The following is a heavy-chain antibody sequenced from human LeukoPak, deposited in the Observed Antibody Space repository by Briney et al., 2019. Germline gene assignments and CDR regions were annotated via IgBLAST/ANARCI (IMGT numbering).Heavy chain of an antibody. Sequence: GESLKISCKGSGYSFISYWIGWVRQMPGKGLEWMGIIYPGDSDTRYSPSFQGQVTISADKSISTAYLQWSSLKASDTAMYYCARRSTYYYGSGSYGVIDYWGQGTLVTVSS. CDR3: ARRSTYYYGSGSYGVIDY. CDR2: IYPGDSDT. D-gene: IGHD3-10*01. J-gene: IGHJ4*02. V-gene: IGHV5-51*01. CDR1: GYSFISYW.